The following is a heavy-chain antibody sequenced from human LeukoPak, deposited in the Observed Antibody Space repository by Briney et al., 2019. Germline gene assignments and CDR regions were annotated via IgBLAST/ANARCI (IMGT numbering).Heavy chain of an antibody. Sequence: SETLSLTCTVSGGSISSYYWSWIRQPAGKGLEWIGRIYASGGTNYNPSLKSRLTISVDKSKNQFPLRLSSVTAADTAVYYCARSVGYCSSASCYVNWFDPWGQGTLVTVSS. D-gene: IGHD2-2*01. CDR2: IYASGGT. V-gene: IGHV4-4*07. CDR1: GGSISSYY. CDR3: ARSVGYCSSASCYVNWFDP. J-gene: IGHJ5*02.